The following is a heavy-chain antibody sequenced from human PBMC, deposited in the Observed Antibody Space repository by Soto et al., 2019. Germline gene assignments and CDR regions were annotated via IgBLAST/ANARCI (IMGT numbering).Heavy chain of an antibody. CDR2: VFPGDSDT. Sequence: GDSLKISCKVTGYNFTNYWVAWVRQMPGKGLEWMGIVFPGDSDTRYNPSFQGQVTFSADQSTGTAFLHWTSLKAPDTATYYCARRNLYCRGDACYGPTDLAGWGQGTKVTVS. J-gene: IGHJ4*02. D-gene: IGHD2-15*01. V-gene: IGHV5-51*01. CDR3: ARRNLYCRGDACYGPTDLAG. CDR1: GYNFTNYW.